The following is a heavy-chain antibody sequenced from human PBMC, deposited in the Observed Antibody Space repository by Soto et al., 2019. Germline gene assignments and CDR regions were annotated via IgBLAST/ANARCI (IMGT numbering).Heavy chain of an antibody. CDR1: GGSISSGGYY. Sequence: SETLSLTCTVSGGSISSGGYYWSWSRQHPGKGLEWIGYIYYSGSTYYNPSLKSRVTISVDTSKNQFSLKLSSVTAADTAVYYCARVTYSYGPFDYWGQGTLVTVSS. CDR3: ARVTYSYGPFDY. CDR2: IYYSGST. D-gene: IGHD5-18*01. V-gene: IGHV4-31*03. J-gene: IGHJ4*02.